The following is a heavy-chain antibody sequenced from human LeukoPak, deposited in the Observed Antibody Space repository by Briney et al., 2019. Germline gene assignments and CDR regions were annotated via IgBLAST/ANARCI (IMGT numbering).Heavy chain of an antibody. CDR2: IIIVFGRP. CDR3: ARATRGVVPKYYFDF. J-gene: IGHJ4*02. V-gene: IGHV1-69*01. D-gene: IGHD2-15*01. CDR1: GGTFSSYG. Sequence: VKVSCKASGGTFSSYGISWVRQPPGQGLEWMGGIIIVFGRPNYAQKFQGRVTITADESTNTAYMELSSLRSEDTAMYYCARATRGVVPKYYFDFWGQGTLAAVSS.